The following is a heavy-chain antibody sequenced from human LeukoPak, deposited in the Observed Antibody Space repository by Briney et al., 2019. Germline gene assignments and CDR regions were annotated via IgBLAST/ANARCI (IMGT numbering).Heavy chain of an antibody. CDR3: AKGKGVAARPNYYYYMDV. D-gene: IGHD6-6*01. CDR2: ISGSGGST. Sequence: PGGSLRLSCAASGFTFSSYAMSWVRQAPGKGLEWVSAISGSGGSTYYADSVKGRFTISRDNSKNTLYLQMNSLRAEDTAVYYCAKGKGVAARPNYYYYMDVWGKGTTVTVSS. J-gene: IGHJ6*03. CDR1: GFTFSSYA. V-gene: IGHV3-23*01.